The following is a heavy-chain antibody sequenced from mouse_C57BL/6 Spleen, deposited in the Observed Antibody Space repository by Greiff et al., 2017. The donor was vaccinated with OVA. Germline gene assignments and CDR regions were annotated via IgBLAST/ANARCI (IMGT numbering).Heavy chain of an antibody. CDR2: ISYDGSN. Sequence: DVKLQESGPGLVKPSQSLSLTCSVTGYSITSGYYWNWIRQFPGNKLEWMGYISYDGSNNYNPSLKNRISITRDTSKNQFFLKLNSVTTEDTATYYCARGDSSGFAYWGQGTLVTVSA. J-gene: IGHJ3*01. CDR3: ARGDSSGFAY. D-gene: IGHD3-2*02. V-gene: IGHV3-6*01. CDR1: GYSITSGYY.